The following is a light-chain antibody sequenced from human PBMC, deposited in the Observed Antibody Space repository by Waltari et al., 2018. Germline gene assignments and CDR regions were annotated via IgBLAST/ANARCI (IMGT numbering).Light chain of an antibody. Sequence: PLTQPASVSGPPGQPITTPSPGSSGAVGFYNFVPWYQQHPGKAPKLLIYEVSYRPSGVSYRFSGSKSGNTASLTISGLQAEDEADYYCSSYTTSSTRVVFGGGTTVTVL. CDR2: EVS. J-gene: IGLJ2*01. V-gene: IGLV2-14*01. CDR3: SSYTTSSTRVV. CDR1: SGAVGFYNF.